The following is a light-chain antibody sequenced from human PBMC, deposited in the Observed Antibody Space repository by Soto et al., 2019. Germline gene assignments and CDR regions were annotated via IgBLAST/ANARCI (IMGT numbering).Light chain of an antibody. J-gene: IGLJ1*01. Sequence: SALNQPASVSGSPGQSSTISCTGTSSDVGGYNYVSWYQQHPGKAPKLMIYDVRNRPSGVSNRFSGSKSVNTASLTISGLQAEDEADYYCSSYTTISTYVFGTGTKVTVL. CDR2: DVR. CDR3: SSYTTISTYV. V-gene: IGLV2-14*01. CDR1: SSDVGGYNY.